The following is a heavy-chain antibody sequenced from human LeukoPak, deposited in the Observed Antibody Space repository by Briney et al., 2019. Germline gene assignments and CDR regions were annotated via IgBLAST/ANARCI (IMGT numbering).Heavy chain of an antibody. V-gene: IGHV3-21*01. CDR2: ISSSSSYI. Sequence: PGGSLRLSCAASGFTVSSNYMSWVRQAPGKGLEWVSSISSSSSYIYYADSVKGRFTISRDNAKNSLYLQMNSLRAEDTAVYYCARGGITMVRGPKGGYNWFDPWGQGTLVTVSS. CDR3: ARGGITMVRGPKGGYNWFDP. D-gene: IGHD3-10*01. CDR1: GFTVSSNY. J-gene: IGHJ5*02.